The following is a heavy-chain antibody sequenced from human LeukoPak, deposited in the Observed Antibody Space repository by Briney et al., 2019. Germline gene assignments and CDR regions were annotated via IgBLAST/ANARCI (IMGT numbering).Heavy chain of an antibody. V-gene: IGHV1-69*05. CDR1: GGTFSSYA. CDR3: ARDCTNGVCYTGDGFY. D-gene: IGHD2-8*01. CDR2: IIPIFGTA. J-gene: IGHJ4*02. Sequence: LVKVSCKASGGTFSSYAISWVRQAPGQGLEWMGGIIPIFGTANYAQKFQGRVTITTDESTSTAYMELSSLRSEDTAVYYCARDCTNGVCYTGDGFYWGQGTLVTVSS.